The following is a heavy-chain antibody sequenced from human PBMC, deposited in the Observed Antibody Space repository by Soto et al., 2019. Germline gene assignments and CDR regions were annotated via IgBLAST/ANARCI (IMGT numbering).Heavy chain of an antibody. D-gene: IGHD3-3*01. J-gene: IGHJ4*02. CDR2: IYYSGST. CDR1: GGSISSGGYY. Sequence: QVQLQESGPGLVKPSQTLSLTCTVSGGSISSGGYYWSWIRQHPGKVLEWIGYIYYSGSTYYNPSLESRVTILVDTSKNQFSLKLSSVTAADTAVYYCARGGENYDFWSGYFDYWGQGTLVTVSS. V-gene: IGHV4-31*03. CDR3: ARGGENYDFWSGYFDY.